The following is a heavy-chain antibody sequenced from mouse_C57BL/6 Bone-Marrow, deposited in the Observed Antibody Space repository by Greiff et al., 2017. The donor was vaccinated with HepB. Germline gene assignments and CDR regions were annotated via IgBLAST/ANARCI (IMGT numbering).Heavy chain of an antibody. V-gene: IGHV1-52*01. J-gene: IGHJ2*01. Sequence: VKLQQPGAELVRPWSSVKLSCKASGYTFTSYWMHWVKQRPIQGLEWIGNIDPSDSETHYNQKFKDKATLTVDKSSSTAYMQLSSLTSEDSAVYYCAFITTVVDYWGQGTTLTVSS. CDR1: GYTFTSYW. CDR3: AFITTVVDY. D-gene: IGHD1-1*01. CDR2: IDPSDSET.